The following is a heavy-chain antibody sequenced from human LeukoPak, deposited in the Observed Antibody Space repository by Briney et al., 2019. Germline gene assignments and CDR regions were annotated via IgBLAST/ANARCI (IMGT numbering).Heavy chain of an antibody. D-gene: IGHD3-10*01. CDR3: ARDPAGLFDAFDI. CDR2: ISSSSSTI. J-gene: IGHJ3*02. V-gene: IGHV3-48*04. Sequence: PGGSLRLSCAASGFTFSSYSMNWVRQAPGKGLEWVSYISSSSSTIYYADSVKGRFTISRDNAKNSLYLQMNSLRAEDTAVYYCARDPAGLFDAFDIWGQGTMVTVSS. CDR1: GFTFSSYS.